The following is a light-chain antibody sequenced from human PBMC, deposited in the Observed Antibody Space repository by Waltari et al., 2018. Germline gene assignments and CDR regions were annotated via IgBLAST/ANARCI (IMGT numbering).Light chain of an antibody. V-gene: IGLV2-14*03. CDR3: SSYTSTNTEI. CDR1: SSDIGGYNY. J-gene: IGLJ2*01. Sequence: QPALTQPASVSGSPEQSITISCTAASSDIGGYNYVAWYQQHPGKGPKHMIYDVTKWPSGRSNPFSGSKSDITASLTTAGLQADDDADYYCSSYTSTNTEIFGLGT. CDR2: DVT.